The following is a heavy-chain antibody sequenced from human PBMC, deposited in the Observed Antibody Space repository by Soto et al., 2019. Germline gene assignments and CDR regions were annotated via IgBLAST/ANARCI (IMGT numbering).Heavy chain of an antibody. V-gene: IGHV3-74*01. J-gene: IGHJ6*02. CDR1: GFSFNDNW. Sequence: VGSLRLSCAASGFSFNDNWMHWVRQVPGKGLMWVSRLKSDGRDTIYADSVKGRFTVSRDSAKNTLYLQMNRLRVEDTAVYYCVREMPVPIRGGYYYYSVLDAWGQGTTVTVSS. D-gene: IGHD2-2*01. CDR2: LKSDGRDT. CDR3: VREMPVPIRGGYYYYSVLDA.